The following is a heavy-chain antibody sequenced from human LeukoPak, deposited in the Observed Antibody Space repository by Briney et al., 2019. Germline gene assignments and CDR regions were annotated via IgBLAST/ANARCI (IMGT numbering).Heavy chain of an antibody. Sequence: GESLKISCKGSGYSFTNYWIGWVRQMPGKGLEWMGIIYPGDSDTRYSPSFQGQVTISADKSISTAYLQWSSLKASDTAMYYCAIDTNNYYGSGSFDYWGQGTLVTVSS. CDR1: GYSFTNYW. V-gene: IGHV5-51*01. CDR3: AIDTNNYYGSGSFDY. CDR2: IYPGDSDT. D-gene: IGHD3-10*01. J-gene: IGHJ4*02.